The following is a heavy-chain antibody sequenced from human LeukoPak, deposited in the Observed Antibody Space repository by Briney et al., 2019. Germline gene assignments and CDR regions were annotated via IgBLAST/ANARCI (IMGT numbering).Heavy chain of an antibody. CDR3: VRDDYGDYGLLDY. D-gene: IGHD4-17*01. CDR1: GFTFSNYA. J-gene: IGHJ4*02. Sequence: AGGSLRLSCAASGFTFSNYAMHWVRRAPGKGLEWVTVISYDGSNKHYADSVKGRFTISRDNSKNTLYLQMNSLRAEDTAVYYCVRDDYGDYGLLDYWGQGTLVTVSP. CDR2: ISYDGSNK. V-gene: IGHV3-30-3*01.